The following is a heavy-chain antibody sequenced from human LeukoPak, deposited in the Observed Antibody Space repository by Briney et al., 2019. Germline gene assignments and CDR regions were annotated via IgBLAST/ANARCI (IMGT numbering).Heavy chain of an antibody. Sequence: GGSLRLSCAASGFTFTNAWMNWVRQAPGKGLEWVGRIKSKADGETIDYAAPVKGRFTFSRDDSKNMLYLQMNSLKSEDTAVYYCSTLTSRGLSDSWGQGTLATVSS. CDR1: GFTFTNAW. D-gene: IGHD1-20*01. V-gene: IGHV3-15*07. CDR3: STLTSRGLSDS. CDR2: IKSKADGETI. J-gene: IGHJ4*02.